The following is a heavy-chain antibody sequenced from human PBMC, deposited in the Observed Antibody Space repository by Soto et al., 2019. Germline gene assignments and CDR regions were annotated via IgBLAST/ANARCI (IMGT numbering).Heavy chain of an antibody. V-gene: IGHV3-23*01. J-gene: IGHJ4*02. CDR1: GFTFSTFD. Sequence: EVQLLESGGGLVQPGGSLRLSCAASGFTFSTFDMTWVRQPPGKGLEWVSLIRGSSGSTYYADSVKGRFTISKDISKNTLYLQMNSRRAEDTALYFCVKGAWLDYWGQGNMVTVSS. CDR2: IRGSSGST. CDR3: VKGAWLDY.